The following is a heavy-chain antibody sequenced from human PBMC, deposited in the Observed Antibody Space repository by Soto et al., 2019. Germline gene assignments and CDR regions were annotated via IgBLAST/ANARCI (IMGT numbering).Heavy chain of an antibody. CDR3: ATSFGSGSRAFDY. CDR1: GDTFNFYT. J-gene: IGHJ4*02. V-gene: IGHV1-69*02. CDR2: FNPILSFS. Sequence: QVQLVQSGAEVKKPGSSVNVSCKASGDTFNFYTINWVRQAPGLGLEWMGRFNPILSFSNSALKFQGRVTLTADKSTSTAYMVLSSLRSEDTAIYYCATSFGSGSRAFDYWGQGALGTVSS. D-gene: IGHD3-10*01.